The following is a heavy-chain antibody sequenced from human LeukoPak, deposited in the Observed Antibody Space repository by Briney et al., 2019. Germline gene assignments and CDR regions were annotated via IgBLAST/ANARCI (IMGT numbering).Heavy chain of an antibody. V-gene: IGHV4-34*01. CDR1: GGSFSGYY. J-gene: IGHJ4*02. D-gene: IGHD6-13*01. CDR2: INHSGST. Sequence: KPSETLSLTCAVYGGSFSGYYWSWIRQPPGKGLEWIGEINHSGSTNYNPSLKSRVTISVDTSKNQFSLKLSSVTAADTAVYYCARTPWIAADYFDYWGQGTLVTVSS. CDR3: ARTPWIAADYFDY.